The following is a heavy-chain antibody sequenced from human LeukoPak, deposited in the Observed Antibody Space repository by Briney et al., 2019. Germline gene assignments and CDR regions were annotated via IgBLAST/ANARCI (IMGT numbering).Heavy chain of an antibody. V-gene: IGHV3-21*05. D-gene: IGHD4-17*01. J-gene: IGHJ4*02. CDR3: ATFSGLYGAKQDY. Sequence: GGSLRLSCAASGFTFINYSMNWVRQAPGKGLEWVSCITSSGSSLYYADSVKGRFTISRDNAKNTLYLQMNSLRAEDTAVYYCATFSGLYGAKQDYWGQGTLVTVSS. CDR2: ITSSGSSL. CDR1: GFTFINYS.